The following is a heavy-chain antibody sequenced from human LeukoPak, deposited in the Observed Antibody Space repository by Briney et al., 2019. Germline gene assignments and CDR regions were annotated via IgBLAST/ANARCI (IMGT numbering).Heavy chain of an antibody. V-gene: IGHV3-7*05. CDR1: GFTFSNYW. J-gene: IGHJ4*02. Sequence: GGSLRLSCAASGFTFSNYWMSWVRQAPGKGLEWVANIKQDGSEKYYVDSVKGRFTISRGNAKNSLYLQMNSLRAEDTALYYCAREDQPRGTFDYWGQGILVTVSS. D-gene: IGHD2-15*01. CDR3: AREDQPRGTFDY. CDR2: IKQDGSEK.